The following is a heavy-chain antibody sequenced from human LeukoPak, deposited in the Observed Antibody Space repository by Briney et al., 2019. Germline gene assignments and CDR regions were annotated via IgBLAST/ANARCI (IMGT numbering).Heavy chain of an antibody. CDR3: ARQKCSATSCYVDY. CDR1: GYKFTNYW. D-gene: IGHD2-2*01. J-gene: IGHJ4*02. Sequence: GESLKISCKGSGYKFTNYWIGWVRQMPGKGLEWVGIIYPGDSDTRYSPPFQGQVTISADKSINIAYLQWSSLKASDTAMYYCARQKCSATSCYVDYWGQGALVTVSS. V-gene: IGHV5-51*01. CDR2: IYPGDSDT.